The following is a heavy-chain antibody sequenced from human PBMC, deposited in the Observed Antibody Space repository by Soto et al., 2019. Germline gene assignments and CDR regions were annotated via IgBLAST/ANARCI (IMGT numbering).Heavy chain of an antibody. V-gene: IGHV4-30-4*01. CDR2: IYYSGST. CDR3: ARSCSGGSCHRGGFDP. Sequence: PSETLSLTCTVSGGSISSGDYYWSWIRQPPGKGLEWIGYIYYSGSTYYNPSLKSRVTISVDTSKNQFSLKLGSVTAADTAVYYCARSCSGGSCHRGGFDPWGQGTLVTVSS. J-gene: IGHJ5*02. D-gene: IGHD2-15*01. CDR1: GGSISSGDYY.